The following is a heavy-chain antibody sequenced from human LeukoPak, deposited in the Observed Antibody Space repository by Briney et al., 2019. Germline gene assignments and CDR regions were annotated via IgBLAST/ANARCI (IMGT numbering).Heavy chain of an antibody. CDR2: INWNGGST. CDR3: ARGRYKWELLHH. V-gene: IGHV3-20*04. J-gene: IGHJ4*02. D-gene: IGHD1-26*01. Sequence: PGGSLRLSCAASGFTFDDYGMSWVRQAPGKGLEWVSGINWNGGSTGYADSVTGRFTISRDNAKNSLYLQMNSLRAEDTAVYYCARGRYKWELLHHWGQGTLVTVSS. CDR1: GFTFDDYG.